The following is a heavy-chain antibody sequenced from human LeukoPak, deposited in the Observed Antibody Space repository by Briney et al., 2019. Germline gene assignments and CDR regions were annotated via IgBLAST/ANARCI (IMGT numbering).Heavy chain of an antibody. D-gene: IGHD6-13*01. Sequence: GGSLRLSCAASGFTFSSYGMHWVRQAPGKGLEWVAVISYDGSNKYYADSVKGRFTISRDNSKNTLYLQMNSLRADDTAVYYCAKVSSSWSYYFDYWGQGTLVTVSS. CDR2: ISYDGSNK. CDR3: AKVSSSWSYYFDY. V-gene: IGHV3-30*18. J-gene: IGHJ4*02. CDR1: GFTFSSYG.